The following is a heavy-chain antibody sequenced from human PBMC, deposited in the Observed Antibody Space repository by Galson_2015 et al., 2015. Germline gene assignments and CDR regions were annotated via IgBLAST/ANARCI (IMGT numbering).Heavy chain of an antibody. V-gene: IGHV3-21*01. CDR2: ISSSSSYI. CDR1: GFTFSSYA. Sequence: LRLSCAASGFTFSSYATHWVRQSPGKGLEWVSSISSSSSYIYYADSVKGRFTISRDNAKNSLYLQMNSLRAEDTAVYYCARVMRGYSGYDYYFDYWGQGTLVTVSS. CDR3: ARVMRGYSGYDYYFDY. D-gene: IGHD5-12*01. J-gene: IGHJ4*02.